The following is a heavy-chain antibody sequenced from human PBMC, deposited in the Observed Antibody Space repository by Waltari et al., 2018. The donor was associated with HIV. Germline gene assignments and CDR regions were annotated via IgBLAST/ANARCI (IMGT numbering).Heavy chain of an antibody. Sequence: EVQLVQCGANVIRSEESLRIPCRAAGYDFANYWIAWRRQRSGEGLEWMAIIYPFASETRYNPSFEGQITISADKSLATAYLEWSNLNASDAAIYYCARLFYYDTTGYINNAFDIWGQGTVGTVS. D-gene: IGHD3-22*01. CDR3: ARLFYYDTTGYINNAFDI. CDR1: GYDFANYW. J-gene: IGHJ3*02. CDR2: IYPFASET. V-gene: IGHV5-51*03.